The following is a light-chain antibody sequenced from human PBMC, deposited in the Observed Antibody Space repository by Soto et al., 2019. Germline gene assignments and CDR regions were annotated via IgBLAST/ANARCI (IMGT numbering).Light chain of an antibody. J-gene: IGKJ1*01. V-gene: IGKV3-15*01. CDR3: QQYNSWLWT. CDR1: QRISTN. Sequence: DIEMTQSPPILSVSPGEGATLSCRASQRISTNLAWYQQKPGQAPRLLIYGASTRATGIPARFSGSGSGTEFTLIISSLQSEDSAVYYCQQYNSWLWTFGQGTKVDIK. CDR2: GAS.